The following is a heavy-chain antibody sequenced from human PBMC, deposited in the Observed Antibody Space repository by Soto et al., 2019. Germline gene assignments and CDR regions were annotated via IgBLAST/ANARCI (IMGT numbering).Heavy chain of an antibody. D-gene: IGHD1-7*01. J-gene: IGHJ5*02. CDR2: FDPEDGET. CDR1: GYTLTELS. V-gene: IGHV1-24*01. Sequence: ASVKVSCKVSGYTLTELSMHWVRQAPGKGLEWMGGFDPEDGETIYAQKFQGRVTMTEDTSADTAYMGLSSLRSEDTAVYYCATVSDNWNYRWFDPWGQGTLVTVSS. CDR3: ATVSDNWNYRWFDP.